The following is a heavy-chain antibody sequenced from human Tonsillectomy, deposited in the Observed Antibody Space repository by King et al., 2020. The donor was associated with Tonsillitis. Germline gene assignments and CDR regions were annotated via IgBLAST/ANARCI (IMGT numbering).Heavy chain of an antibody. J-gene: IGHJ4*02. CDR2: ISGVGTT. CDR1: GLTVSNDH. CDR3: ARGGCSSCISDY. D-gene: IGHD6-13*01. V-gene: IGHV3-53*01. Sequence: QLVQSGGGLIQPGGSLRLSCAASGLTVSNDHMSWVRQAPGKGREWVSFISGVGTTYYADSVKGRFTISRDNSKNTLYLQMNSLRAEDTAVYFCARGGCSSCISDYWGQGTLVTVSS.